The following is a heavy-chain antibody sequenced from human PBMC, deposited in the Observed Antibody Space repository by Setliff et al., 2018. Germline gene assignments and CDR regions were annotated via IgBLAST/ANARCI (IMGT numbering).Heavy chain of an antibody. CDR1: GFTFSNYG. CDR2: IWNDGSTK. Sequence: PGGSLRLSCVASGFTFSNYGMHWVRPAPGKGLEWVALIWNDGSTKFYGDSVKGRFTISRDNSENTLYLQMNSLRAEDTAVYYCARNWATAQHYYYGMDVWGQGTTVTVSS. J-gene: IGHJ6*02. D-gene: IGHD2-21*02. CDR3: ARNWATAQHYYYGMDV. V-gene: IGHV3-33*01.